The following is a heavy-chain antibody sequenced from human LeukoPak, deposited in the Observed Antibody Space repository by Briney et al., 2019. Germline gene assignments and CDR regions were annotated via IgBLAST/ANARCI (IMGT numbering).Heavy chain of an antibody. CDR2: INHGGST. CDR1: GFTFSSYW. J-gene: IGHJ4*02. CDR3: ARGLRDYYDSSGYYINPYYFDY. V-gene: IGHV4-34*01. D-gene: IGHD3-22*01. Sequence: GSLRLSCAASGFTFSSYWMSWIRQPPGKGLEWIGEINHGGSTNYNPSLKSRVTISVDTSKNQFSLKLSSVTAADTAVYYCARGLRDYYDSSGYYINPYYFDYWGQGTLVTVSS.